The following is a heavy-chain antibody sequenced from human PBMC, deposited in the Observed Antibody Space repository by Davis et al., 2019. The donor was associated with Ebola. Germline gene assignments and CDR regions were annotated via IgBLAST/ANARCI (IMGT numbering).Heavy chain of an antibody. J-gene: IGHJ4*01. V-gene: IGHV3-7*03. CDR1: GFTFSNYW. Sequence: GESLKISCAASGFTFSNYWMSWVRQAPGKGLEWVANIRPDGNDQQYVDSVRGRFTVSRDNVKNSLYLQLNSLRAEDTAVYFCARFSRANPIDDWGQGTLVTVSS. CDR3: ARFSRANPIDD. CDR2: IRPDGNDQ.